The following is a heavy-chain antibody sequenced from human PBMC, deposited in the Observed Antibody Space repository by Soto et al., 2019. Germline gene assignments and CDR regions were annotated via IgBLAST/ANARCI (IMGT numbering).Heavy chain of an antibody. CDR3: ARPIWFGELAPDAFDI. J-gene: IGHJ3*02. Sequence: QVQLVESGGGVVQPGRSLRLSCAASGFTFSSYAMHWVRKAPGKGLEWVAVISYDGSNKYYADSVKGRFTISRDNSKNTLYLQMNSLRAEDTAVYYCARPIWFGELAPDAFDIWGQGTMVTVSS. D-gene: IGHD3-10*01. CDR2: ISYDGSNK. CDR1: GFTFSSYA. V-gene: IGHV3-30-3*01.